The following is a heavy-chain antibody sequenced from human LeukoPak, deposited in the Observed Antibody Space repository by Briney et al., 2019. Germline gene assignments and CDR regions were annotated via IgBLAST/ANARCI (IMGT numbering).Heavy chain of an antibody. CDR1: GFTFTNYA. Sequence: AGGSLRLSCATSGFTFTNYAMNWVRQAPGKGLEWVSAVTGPGDTTYYADSVKGRFFMSREGSKTTVYLQMNSLRAEDTAIYYCAKGAEIDLWGQGTLVTASS. D-gene: IGHD3-16*01. CDR2: VTGPGDTT. V-gene: IGHV3-23*01. CDR3: AKGAEIDL. J-gene: IGHJ5*02.